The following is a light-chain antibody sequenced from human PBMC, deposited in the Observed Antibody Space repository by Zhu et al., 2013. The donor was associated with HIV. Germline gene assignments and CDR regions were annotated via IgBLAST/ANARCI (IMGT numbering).Light chain of an antibody. CDR1: QSVSSTY. Sequence: IVLTQSPGTLSLSPGEGATLSCRAGQSVSSTYLAWYQQKPGQAPRVLIYGSSNRATGIPDRFSGSGSGTDFTLTISRLEPEDFAVYYCQQYGSSPVTFGQGTRLEIK. CDR3: QQYGSSPVT. J-gene: IGKJ5*01. CDR2: GSS. V-gene: IGKV3-20*01.